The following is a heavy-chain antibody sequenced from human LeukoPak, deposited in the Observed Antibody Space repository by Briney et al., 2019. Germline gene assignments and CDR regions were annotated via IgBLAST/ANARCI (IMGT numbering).Heavy chain of an antibody. D-gene: IGHD2-21*01. CDR2: IYYSGST. V-gene: IGHV4-59*01. J-gene: IGHJ3*02. CDR1: GGSISSSY. CDR3: ARVLWFSGLVVGAFDI. Sequence: PSETLSLTCTVSGGSISSSYWSWIRQPPGKGLEWIGYIYYSGSTNYNPSLKSRVTISVDTSKNQFSLKLSSVTAADTAVYYCARVLWFSGLVVGAFDIWGQGTMVTVSS.